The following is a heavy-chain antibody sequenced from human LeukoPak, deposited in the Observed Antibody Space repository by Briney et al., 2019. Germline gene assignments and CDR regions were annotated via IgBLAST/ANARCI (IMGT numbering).Heavy chain of an antibody. CDR2: IYYSGST. V-gene: IGHV4-39*01. Sequence: SETLTLTCTVSGGSISSNSYYWGWNRQPPGQGLEWIGSIYYSGSTYYNPSLKSRVTISVDTSKNQFSLKLSSVTAADTAVYYCARLPADYDILTGYYTYYFDYWGQGTLVTVSS. CDR3: ARLPADYDILTGYYTYYFDY. D-gene: IGHD3-9*01. CDR1: GGSISSNSYY. J-gene: IGHJ4*02.